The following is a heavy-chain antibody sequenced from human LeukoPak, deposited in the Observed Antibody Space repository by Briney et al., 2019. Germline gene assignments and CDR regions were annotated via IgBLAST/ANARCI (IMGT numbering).Heavy chain of an antibody. CDR1: GCTFSSYA. CDR3: ARASDRAQNYDFWSGYFSRFDY. D-gene: IGHD3-3*01. Sequence: ASVKVSCKASGCTFSSYAISWLRQAPGQGLEWMGGIIPIFGTANYAQKFQGRDTITADESTSTAYMELSSLRSEDTAVYYCARASDRAQNYDFWSGYFSRFDYWGQGTLVTVSS. CDR2: IIPIFGTA. J-gene: IGHJ4*02. V-gene: IGHV1-69*13.